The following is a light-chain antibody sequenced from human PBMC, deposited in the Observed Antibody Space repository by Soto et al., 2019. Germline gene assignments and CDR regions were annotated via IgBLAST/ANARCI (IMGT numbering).Light chain of an antibody. CDR2: DDS. Sequence: SSELTQPPSVSVAPGQTARISCGGTNIESKSVHWYQQRPGQAPVLVVYDDSDRPSGIPERFSGSNSGNTATLTISSVDAGDEADYYCQAWDSGTDHWVFGGGTKLTVL. CDR1: NIESKS. J-gene: IGLJ3*02. CDR3: QAWDSGTDHWV. V-gene: IGLV3-21*02.